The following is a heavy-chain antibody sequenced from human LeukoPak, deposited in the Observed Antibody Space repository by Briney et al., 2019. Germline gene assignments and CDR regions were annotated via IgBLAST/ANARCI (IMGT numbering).Heavy chain of an antibody. Sequence: SETLSLTCTVSGGSISSSSYYWGWIRQPPGKGLEWIGSIYYSGSTYYNPSLKSRVTISVDTSKNQFSLKLSSVTAADTAVYYCARGGYSGSYYIADYWGQGTQVTVSS. CDR3: ARGGYSGSYYIADY. J-gene: IGHJ4*02. V-gene: IGHV4-39*07. CDR2: IYYSGST. D-gene: IGHD1-26*01. CDR1: GGSISSSSYY.